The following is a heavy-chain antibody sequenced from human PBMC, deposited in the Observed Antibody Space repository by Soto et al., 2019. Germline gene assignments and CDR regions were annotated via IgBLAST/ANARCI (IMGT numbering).Heavy chain of an antibody. CDR1: GGSFSEYY. V-gene: IGHV4-34*01. CDR3: VLFVEADALSDS. Sequence: QVQVQQWGAGLLKPSETLSLTCAVYGGSFSEYYWNWIRQPPGMGLEWIGDLSHTGNTKYNPSLNTRLTISLDTSKRQFSLQLRSVTAADTAMYYCVLFVEADALSDSWAQGTLVSVSS. D-gene: IGHD2-15*01. J-gene: IGHJ4*02. CDR2: LSHTGNT.